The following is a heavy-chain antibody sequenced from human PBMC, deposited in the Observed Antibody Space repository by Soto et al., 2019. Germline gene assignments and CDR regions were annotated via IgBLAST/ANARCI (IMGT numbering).Heavy chain of an antibody. CDR2: IFHSGST. Sequence: QVHLQESGPGLVKPSGTLSLTCAVSGASVISTNWWSWVRQPPGKGLEWIGEIFHSGSTNYNPSLKRRFTISLAKSKTQFSLNLTSVTAADTAIYYCARDMFYYDSNYYYFRGPFDYWGQGTLVPVSS. J-gene: IGHJ4*02. CDR3: ARDMFYYDSNYYYFRGPFDY. D-gene: IGHD3-22*01. V-gene: IGHV4-4*02. CDR1: GASVISTNW.